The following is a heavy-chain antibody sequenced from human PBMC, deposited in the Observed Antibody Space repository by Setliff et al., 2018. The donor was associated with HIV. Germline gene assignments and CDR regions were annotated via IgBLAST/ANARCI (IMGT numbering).Heavy chain of an antibody. V-gene: IGHV4-38-2*02. CDR1: GFTFDDYG. J-gene: IGHJ4*02. CDR2: IYSTGHT. CDR3: ARDRALRFSKSPSFNYFDV. Sequence: PGGSLRLSCVVSGFTFDDYGMSWVRQAPGKGLEWIGSIYSTGHTYYNPSHKSRLTMSVDTAKNRFSLKLISVTAADTAVYYCARDRALRFSKSPSFNYFDVWGQGALVTVSS. D-gene: IGHD3-10*01.